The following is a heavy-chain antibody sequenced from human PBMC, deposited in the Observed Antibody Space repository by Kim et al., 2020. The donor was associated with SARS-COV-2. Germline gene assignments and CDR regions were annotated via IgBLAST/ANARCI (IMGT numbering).Heavy chain of an antibody. D-gene: IGHD6-19*01. J-gene: IGHJ4*02. Sequence: SETLSLTCTVSGDSISTSSDYWGWIRQPPGKGLEWIGSVYSSGSTYYNPSLKSRVTVSVDTSKSQFSLRLTSVTATDTAVYYCARCRRSGLYYIDFWGQGTQDTVSS. CDR3: ARCRRSGLYYIDF. CDR1: GDSISTSSDY. V-gene: IGHV4-39*01. CDR2: VYSSGST.